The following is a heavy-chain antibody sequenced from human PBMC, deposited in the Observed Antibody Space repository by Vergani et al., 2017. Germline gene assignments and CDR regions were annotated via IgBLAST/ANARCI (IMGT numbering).Heavy chain of an antibody. D-gene: IGHD2-8*01. J-gene: IGHJ6*02. CDR3: ARFVNGDYYYGMDV. CDR1: GGTFSTYG. V-gene: IGHV1-69*01. Sequence: QVHLVQSGAEVKKPGSSVKVSCKASGGTFSTYGINWVRQAPGQGLEWMGGITPFFRTPKYAQKFQVRVTITAHESTTKVYMELRSLRAEDTAVYYCARFVNGDYYYGMDVWGQGTTVTVSS. CDR2: ITPFFRTP.